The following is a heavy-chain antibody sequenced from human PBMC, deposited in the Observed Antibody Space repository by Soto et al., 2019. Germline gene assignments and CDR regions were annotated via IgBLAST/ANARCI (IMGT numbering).Heavy chain of an antibody. CDR3: VSGRYDSVRLGMDV. CDR1: EFSVRSNF. CDR2: LNSGGST. D-gene: IGHD3-3*01. V-gene: IGHV3-66*01. Sequence: EVQLVESGGGLVQPGGSLRLSCAASEFSVRSNFMTWVRQAPGKGLEWVSLLNSGGSTNYADSVKGRFTISRDNSKNTVYLQMNSLRAEGTAVYYCVSGRYDSVRLGMDVWGQGTTVTVSS. J-gene: IGHJ6*02.